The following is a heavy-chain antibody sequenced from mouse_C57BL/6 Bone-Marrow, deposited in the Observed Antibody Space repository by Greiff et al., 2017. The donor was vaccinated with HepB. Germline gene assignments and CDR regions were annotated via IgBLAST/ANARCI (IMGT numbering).Heavy chain of an antibody. CDR1: GYTFTSYG. CDR2: IYPRSGNT. CDR3: ARSLYYYGSSYYAMDY. J-gene: IGHJ4*01. D-gene: IGHD1-1*01. Sequence: LQESGAELARPGASVKLSCKASGYTFTSYGISWVKQRTGQGLEWIGEIYPRSGNTYYNEKFKGKATLTADKSSSTAYMELRSLTSEDSAVYFCARSLYYYGSSYYAMDYWGQGTSVTVSS. V-gene: IGHV1-81*01.